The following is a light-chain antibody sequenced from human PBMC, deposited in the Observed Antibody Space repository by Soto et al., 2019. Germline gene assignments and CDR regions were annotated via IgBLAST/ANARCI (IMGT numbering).Light chain of an antibody. CDR2: GAS. J-gene: IGKJ5*01. V-gene: IGKV3-20*01. CDR3: QQYNYWPPIT. CDR1: QSVSSSY. Sequence: IVLTQSPGTLSLSPGERATLSCGAIQSVSSSYLAWYQQKPGQAPRLLIYGASSRATGIPDRFSGSGSGTEFTLTIGSLQSEDFAVYYCQQYNYWPPITFGQGTRLEIK.